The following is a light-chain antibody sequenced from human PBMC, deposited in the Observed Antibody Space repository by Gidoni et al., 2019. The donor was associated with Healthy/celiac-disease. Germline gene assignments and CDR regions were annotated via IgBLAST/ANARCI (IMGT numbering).Light chain of an antibody. J-gene: IGLJ2*01. V-gene: IGLV3-19*01. Sequence: SAASVALSQTVRITCQGDSLRSYYASWYQQKPGQAPVLVIYGKNNRPSGIPDRFSGSSSGNTASLTITGAQAEDEADYYCNSRDSSGNHVVFGGGTKLTVL. CDR1: SLRSYY. CDR2: GKN. CDR3: NSRDSSGNHVV.